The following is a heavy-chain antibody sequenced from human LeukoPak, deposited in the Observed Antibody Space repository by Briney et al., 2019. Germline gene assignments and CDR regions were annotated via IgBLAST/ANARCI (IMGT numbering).Heavy chain of an antibody. V-gene: IGHV3-48*01. Sequence: RGSLRLSCAASGFIFSQYSMNWVRQAPGKGLEWVSHLRSSSETFYADSVKGRFTISRDNARNLMYLQMNNLRGEDTAIYYCARDAGNSGYGCDLWGQGTLVTVSS. D-gene: IGHD5-12*01. J-gene: IGHJ5*02. CDR3: ARDAGNSGYGCDL. CDR1: GFIFSQYS. CDR2: LRSSSET.